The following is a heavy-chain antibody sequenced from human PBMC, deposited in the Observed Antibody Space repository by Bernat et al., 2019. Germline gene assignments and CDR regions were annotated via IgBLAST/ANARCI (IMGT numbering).Heavy chain of an antibody. J-gene: IGHJ6*02. CDR3: ARQVTYGSGDGMDV. CDR1: GGSINSSDYY. D-gene: IGHD3-10*01. V-gene: IGHV4-30-4*01. Sequence: QVQLQESGPGLVKPSQTLSLTCTVSGGSINSSDYYWNWIRQPPGKGLEWIGYIFHSGATYYTPSLTGRLTISLHTSKRQFALRLSSVTAADTAVYYCARQVTYGSGDGMDVWGQGTTVTVSS. CDR2: IFHSGAT.